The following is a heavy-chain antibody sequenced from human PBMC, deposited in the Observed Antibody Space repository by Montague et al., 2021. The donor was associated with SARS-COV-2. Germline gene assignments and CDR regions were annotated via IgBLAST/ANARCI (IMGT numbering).Heavy chain of an antibody. D-gene: IGHD4-17*01. V-gene: IGHV4-34*01. CDR1: GGSFSGYY. CDR3: ARSSTVTDY. Sequence: SETLSLTCAVSGGSFSGYYWTWIRQPPGKGLEWIGEINHSGSTNYNPSLKSRVTISVDTSKNQFSLKLSSVTAADTAVYYCARSSTVTDYWGQGTMVTVSS. CDR2: INHSGST. J-gene: IGHJ4*02.